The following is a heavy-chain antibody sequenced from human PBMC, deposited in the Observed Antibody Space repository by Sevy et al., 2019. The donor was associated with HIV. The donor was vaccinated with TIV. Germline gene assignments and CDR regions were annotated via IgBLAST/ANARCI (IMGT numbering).Heavy chain of an antibody. CDR2: IKSKTDGGTT. Sequence: GGSLRLSCAASGFTFSNAWMSWVRQAPGKGLEWVGRIKSKTDGGTTDYAAPVKGRFTISRDDSKNTLYLQMNRLKTEDTAVYYCTTDSTQPLIVGATWSDAFDIWGQGTMVTVSS. D-gene: IGHD1-26*01. CDR1: GFTFSNAW. V-gene: IGHV3-15*01. J-gene: IGHJ3*02. CDR3: TTDSTQPLIVGATWSDAFDI.